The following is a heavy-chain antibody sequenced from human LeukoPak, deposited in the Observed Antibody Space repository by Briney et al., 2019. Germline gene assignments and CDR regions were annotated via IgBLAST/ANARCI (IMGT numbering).Heavy chain of an antibody. J-gene: IGHJ6*02. CDR1: GYTFTSYD. Sequence: ASVKVSCKASGYTFTSYDINWVRQATGQGLEWMGWMNPNSGNTGYAQKFQGRVTMTRNTSISTAYMELSSLRSEDTAVYYCARGGPRTYYDFWSGYYTGVYYYYGMDVWGQGTTVTVSS. CDR2: MNPNSGNT. V-gene: IGHV1-8*01. D-gene: IGHD3-3*01. CDR3: ARGGPRTYYDFWSGYYTGVYYYYGMDV.